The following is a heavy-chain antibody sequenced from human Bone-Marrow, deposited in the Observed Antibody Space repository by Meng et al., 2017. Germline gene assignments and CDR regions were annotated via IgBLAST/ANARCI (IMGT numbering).Heavy chain of an antibody. CDR2: INWNGGST. CDR3: ASKGTSSSYDY. D-gene: IGHD6-13*01. J-gene: IGHJ4*02. Sequence: SCAASGFTFDDYGMSWVRQAPGKGLEWVSGINWNGGSTGYADSVKGRFTISRDNAKNSLYLQMNSLRAEDTALYYCASKGTSSSYDYWGQGTLVTVSS. V-gene: IGHV3-20*04. CDR1: GFTFDDYG.